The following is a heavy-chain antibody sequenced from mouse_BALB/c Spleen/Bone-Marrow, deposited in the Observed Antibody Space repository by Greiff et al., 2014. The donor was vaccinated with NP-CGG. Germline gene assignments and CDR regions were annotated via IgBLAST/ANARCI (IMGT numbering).Heavy chain of an antibody. J-gene: IGHJ4*01. CDR1: GFAFSSYD. V-gene: IGHV5-12-1*01. CDR3: TRHGGYYPYYYAMDY. Sequence: EVQVVESGGGLVKPGGSLKLSCAASGFAFSSYDMSWVRQTPEKRLEWVAYISHGGGTTYYSDTVKGRFTISRDNAKNTLYLQMSSLKSEDTAIYYCTRHGGYYPYYYAMDYWGQGTSGTVSS. D-gene: IGHD2-3*01. CDR2: ISHGGGTT.